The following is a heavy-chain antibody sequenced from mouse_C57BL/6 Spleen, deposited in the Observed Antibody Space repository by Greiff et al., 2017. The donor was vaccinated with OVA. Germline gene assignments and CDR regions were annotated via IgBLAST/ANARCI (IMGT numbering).Heavy chain of an antibody. Sequence: EVMLQQSGPELVKPGASVKISCKASGYTFTDYYMNWVKQSHGKSLEWIGAINPNNGGTSYNQKFKGKVTLPVDKSSNTVYMELRSLTSEDSAVDYGAAYYSNYGAWFADWGQGTLVTVSA. CDR2: INPNNGGT. J-gene: IGHJ3*01. CDR3: AAYYSNYGAWFAD. V-gene: IGHV1-26*01. CDR1: GYTFTDYY. D-gene: IGHD2-5*01.